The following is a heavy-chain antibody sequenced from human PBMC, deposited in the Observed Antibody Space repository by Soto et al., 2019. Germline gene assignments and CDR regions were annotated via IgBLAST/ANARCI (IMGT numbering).Heavy chain of an antibody. CDR1: GFTISSNA. CDR3: AKDKPGTTSFDY. CDR2: ISDRGDTT. Sequence: PVGSLRLSCAASGFTISSNAMYWVRQAPGKGLEWVSAISDRGDTTHYADSVKGRFTISRDTSKNTVYLHLNTLRADDTAVYYCAKDKPGTTSFDYWGQGTLVTVSS. D-gene: IGHD1-1*01. J-gene: IGHJ4*02. V-gene: IGHV3-23*01.